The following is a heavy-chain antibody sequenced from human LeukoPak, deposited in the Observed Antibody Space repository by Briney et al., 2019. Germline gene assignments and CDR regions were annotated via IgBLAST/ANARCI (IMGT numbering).Heavy chain of an antibody. CDR1: GYTFTSYG. CDR3: ARFCTNGVCYTFDAFDI. V-gene: IGHV1-18*01. CDR2: ISAYNGNT. Sequence: GASVKVSCKASGYTFTSYGISWVRQAPGQGREGMGWISAYNGNTNYAQKLQGRVTMTTDTSTSTAYMELRSLRSDDTAVYYCARFCTNGVCYTFDAFDIWGQGTMVTVSS. J-gene: IGHJ3*02. D-gene: IGHD2-8*01.